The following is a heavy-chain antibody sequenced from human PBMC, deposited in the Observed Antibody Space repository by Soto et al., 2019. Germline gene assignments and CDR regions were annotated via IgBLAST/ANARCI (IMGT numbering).Heavy chain of an antibody. CDR3: AKEGNGGSSLDP. Sequence: GGSLRLSCETSGFKFDDYMMHWVRQAPGKGLEWISLISWDGGRIDYADSIKGRFTVSRDNSKTSLYLHMHSLTSDDTAFYFCAKEGNGGSSLDPWGQGTLVTVSS. D-gene: IGHD2-15*01. J-gene: IGHJ5*02. CDR2: ISWDGGRI. CDR1: GFKFDDYM. V-gene: IGHV3-43*01.